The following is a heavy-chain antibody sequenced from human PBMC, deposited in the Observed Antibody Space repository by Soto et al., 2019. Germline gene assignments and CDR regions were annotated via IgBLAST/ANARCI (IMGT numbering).Heavy chain of an antibody. CDR1: GFTISNYG. D-gene: IGHD7-27*01. CDR2: IRGSGGRT. J-gene: IGHJ3*01. Sequence: EVQLLQSGGGLSQPGGSLRLSCVVSGFTISNYGMSWVRQAPGKGWEWVSAIRGSGGRTYYIDSVRGRFTVSRDDSRNTLYLQMDSLRAEDTAVYYCLNSVWGWGQGTLVTVSS. V-gene: IGHV3-23*01. CDR3: LNSVWG.